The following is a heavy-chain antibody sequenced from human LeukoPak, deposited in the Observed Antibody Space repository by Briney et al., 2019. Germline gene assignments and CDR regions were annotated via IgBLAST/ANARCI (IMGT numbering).Heavy chain of an antibody. V-gene: IGHV3-9*03. J-gene: IGHJ4*02. CDR2: ISWNSGSI. D-gene: IGHD4-23*01. Sequence: GRSLRLSCAASGFTFDDYAMHWVRQAPGKGLEWVSGISWNSGSIGYADSVKGRFTISRENAKNSLYLQMNSLRAEDMALYYCAKSYGGNAGAFDYWGQGTLVTVSS. CDR1: GFTFDDYA. CDR3: AKSYGGNAGAFDY.